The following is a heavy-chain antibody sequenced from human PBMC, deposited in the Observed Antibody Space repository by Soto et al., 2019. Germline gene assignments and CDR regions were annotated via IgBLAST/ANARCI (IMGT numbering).Heavy chain of an antibody. CDR1: GYTFGHFY. Sequence: QVQLVQSGAEVKRPGDSVKVSCQASGYTFGHFYITWVRQAPGQGLEWMGAISPHNRNTNYAEKFRGRVTMTTDISTTTAYMELRSLRSDDTAVYYCARDEGGYDILTGYYRAHHFDQWGQGALVTVSS. J-gene: IGHJ4*02. CDR3: ARDEGGYDILTGYYRAHHFDQ. D-gene: IGHD3-9*01. CDR2: ISPHNRNT. V-gene: IGHV1-18*01.